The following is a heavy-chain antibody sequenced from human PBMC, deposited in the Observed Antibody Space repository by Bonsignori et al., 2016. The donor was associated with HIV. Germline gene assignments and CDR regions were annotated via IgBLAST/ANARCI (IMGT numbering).Heavy chain of an antibody. V-gene: IGHV4-38-2*01. CDR3: ARHPLGSSGYYFKVGLFYNWFDP. J-gene: IGHJ5*02. CDR2: IYHSGST. CDR1: GYSISSGYY. D-gene: IGHD3-22*01. Sequence: SETLSLTCAVSGYSISSGYYWGWIRQPPGKGLEWIGSIYHSGSTYYNPSLKSRVTISVDTSKNQFSLKLSSVTAADTAVYYCARHPLGSSGYYFKVGLFYNWFDPWGQGTLVTVSS.